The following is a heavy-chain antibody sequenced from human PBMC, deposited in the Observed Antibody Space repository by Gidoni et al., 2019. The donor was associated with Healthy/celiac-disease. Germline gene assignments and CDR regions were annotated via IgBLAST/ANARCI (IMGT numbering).Heavy chain of an antibody. CDR1: GFNLLSYS. J-gene: IGHJ4*02. CDR3: ARDPALYYDSSGYYFDY. CDR2: ISSSSSYI. Sequence: EVPLVESGGGLVKPGRSLRLACAASGFNLLSYSMNWGRQATGKWLEWVSSISSSSSYIYYADSVKGRFTISRDNAKNSLYLQMNSLRAEDTAVYYCARDPALYYDSSGYYFDYWGQGTLVTVSS. D-gene: IGHD3-22*01. V-gene: IGHV3-21*01.